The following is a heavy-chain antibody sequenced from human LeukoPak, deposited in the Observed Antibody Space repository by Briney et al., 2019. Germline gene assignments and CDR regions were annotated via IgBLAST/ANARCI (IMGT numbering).Heavy chain of an antibody. CDR2: IYHSGST. V-gene: IGHV4-30-2*01. D-gene: IGHD6-13*01. J-gene: IGHJ4*02. CDR1: GGSISSGGYS. Sequence: TLSLTCAVSGGSISSGGYSWRWIRQPPGKGLEWIGYIYHSGSTYYNPSLKSRVTISVDRSKNQFSLKLSSVTAADTAVYYCARDNSSSWYAFDYWGQGTLVTVSS. CDR3: ARDNSSSWYAFDY.